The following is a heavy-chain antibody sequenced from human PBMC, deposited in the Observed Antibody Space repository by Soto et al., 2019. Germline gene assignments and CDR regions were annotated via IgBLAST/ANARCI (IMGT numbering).Heavy chain of an antibody. J-gene: IGHJ4*02. D-gene: IGHD5-12*01. V-gene: IGHV3-33*01. CDR2: IWYDGSNK. CDR3: AVGYSGYFDY. CDR1: GFTFSSYG. Sequence: QVQLVESGGGVVQPGRSLRLSCAASGFTFSSYGMHWVRQAPGKGLEWVAVIWYDGSNKYYADSVKGRFTISRDNSKNTLYLQMNSLRAEDTAVYYCAVGYSGYFDYWGQGTLVTVSS.